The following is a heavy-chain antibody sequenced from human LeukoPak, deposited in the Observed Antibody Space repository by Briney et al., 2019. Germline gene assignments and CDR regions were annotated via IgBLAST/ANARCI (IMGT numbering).Heavy chain of an antibody. V-gene: IGHV1-24*01. D-gene: IGHD5-24*01. CDR3: ATSPVEMATIVGNNWFDP. Sequence: ASVKVSCKVSVYTLTELSMHWVRQAPGKGLEWMGGFDPVDGETIYAQRFQGRVTMTEDTSTDTAYMELSSLRSEDTAVYCCATSPVEMATIVGNNWFDPWGQGTLVTVSS. J-gene: IGHJ5*02. CDR1: VYTLTELS. CDR2: FDPVDGET.